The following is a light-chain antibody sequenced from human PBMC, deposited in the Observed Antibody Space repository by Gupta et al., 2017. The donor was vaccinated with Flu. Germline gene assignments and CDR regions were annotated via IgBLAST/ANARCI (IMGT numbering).Light chain of an antibody. Sequence: QSALTQPASVSGSPGQSITISCTGTSSDVGSYNLVSWYQQHPGKAPKLMIYEGSKRPSGVSNLFSASKSGNTASLTISGLQADDAAYYYCCSYAGSSTVVFGGGTKLTVL. V-gene: IGLV2-23*01. CDR1: SSDVGSYNL. J-gene: IGLJ2*01. CDR3: CSYAGSSTVV. CDR2: EGS.